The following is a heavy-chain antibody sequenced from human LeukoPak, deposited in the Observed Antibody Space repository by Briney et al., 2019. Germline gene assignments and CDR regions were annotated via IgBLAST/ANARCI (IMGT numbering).Heavy chain of an antibody. CDR3: ARGYGSGSYSAFDI. D-gene: IGHD3-10*01. V-gene: IGHV1-2*02. CDR1: GGTFSSYA. CDR2: INPNSGGT. Sequence: GASVKVSCKASGGTFSSYAISGVRQAPGQGREWRGWINPNSGGTNYAQKFQGRVTMTRDTSISTAYMELSRLRSDDTAVYYCARGYGSGSYSAFDIWGQGTMVTVSS. J-gene: IGHJ3*02.